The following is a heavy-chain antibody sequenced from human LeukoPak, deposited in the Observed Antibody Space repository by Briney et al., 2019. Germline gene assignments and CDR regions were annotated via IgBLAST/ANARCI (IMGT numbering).Heavy chain of an antibody. CDR2: IYTRGST. V-gene: IGHV4-4*07. CDR1: GGSISSYY. Sequence: PSETLSLTCTVSGGSISSYYWSWIRQPAVKGLEWIGRIYTRGSTNYNPSLKSRVTMSVDTSKNQFSLKLSSVTAADTAVYYCAGEGHYYDSSGYYYGGEDYWGQGTRVTVSS. CDR3: AGEGHYYDSSGYYYGGEDY. J-gene: IGHJ4*02. D-gene: IGHD3-22*01.